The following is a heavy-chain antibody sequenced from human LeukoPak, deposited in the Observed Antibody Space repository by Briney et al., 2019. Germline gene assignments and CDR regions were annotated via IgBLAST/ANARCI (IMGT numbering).Heavy chain of an antibody. V-gene: IGHV1-2*02. CDR2: INPNSGGT. J-gene: IGHJ5*02. Sequence: ASVKVSCKASGYTFTSYYMHWVRQAPGQGLEWMGWINPNSGGTNYAQKFQGRVTMTRDTSISTAYMELSRLRSDDTAVYYCARRWDSGPRFDPWGQGTLVTVSS. CDR3: ARRWDSGPRFDP. CDR1: GYTFTSYY. D-gene: IGHD2-15*01.